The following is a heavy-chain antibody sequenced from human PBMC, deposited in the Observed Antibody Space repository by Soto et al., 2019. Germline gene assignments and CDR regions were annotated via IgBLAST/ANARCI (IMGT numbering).Heavy chain of an antibody. CDR1: GFTVTSSA. CDR3: AATGVVVAATGLFYYGMDV. Sequence: SVKVSCKASGFTVTSSAVQWVRQARGQRLEWIGWIVVGSGNTNYAQKFQERVTITRDMSTSTAYMELSSLRSEDTAVYYCAATGVVVAATGLFYYGMDVWGQGTTVTVPS. D-gene: IGHD2-15*01. V-gene: IGHV1-58*01. CDR2: IVVGSGNT. J-gene: IGHJ6*02.